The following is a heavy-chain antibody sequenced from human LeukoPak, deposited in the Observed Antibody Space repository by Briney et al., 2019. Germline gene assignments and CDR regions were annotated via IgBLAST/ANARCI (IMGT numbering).Heavy chain of an antibody. J-gene: IGHJ4*02. CDR3: ARHFAYSSSSYFDY. CDR2: VYYTGST. V-gene: IGHV4-59*08. Sequence: SETLSLTCSVSGGSVNTYYWSWIRQPPGKGLEWIGYVYYTGSTNYNPSLKSRVTIFEDKSKNQFSLRLSSVTVADAAVYYCARHFAYSSSSYFDYWGQGNLVTVSS. CDR1: GGSVNTYY. D-gene: IGHD6-6*01.